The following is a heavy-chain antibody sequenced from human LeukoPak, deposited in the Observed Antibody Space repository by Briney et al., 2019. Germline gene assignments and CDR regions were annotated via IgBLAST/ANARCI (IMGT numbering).Heavy chain of an antibody. CDR3: ATYTMVRGAHGMDV. CDR1: GGSISSSSYY. D-gene: IGHD3-10*01. J-gene: IGHJ6*02. V-gene: IGHV4-39*01. Sequence: PSETLSLTCTVSGGSISSSSYYWGWIRQPPGKGLEWIGSIYYSGSTYYNPSLKSRVTISVDTSKNQFSLKLSSVTAADTAVYHCATYTMVRGAHGMDVWGQGTTVTVSS. CDR2: IYYSGST.